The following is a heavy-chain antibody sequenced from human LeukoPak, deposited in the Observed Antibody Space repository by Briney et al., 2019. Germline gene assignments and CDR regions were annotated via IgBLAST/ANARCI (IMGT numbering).Heavy chain of an antibody. J-gene: IGHJ4*02. V-gene: IGHV4-31*03. CDR3: ASLDTAMVKVDS. D-gene: IGHD5-18*01. CDR1: GASVSSGGYY. CDR2: IYYSGST. Sequence: SETLSLTCTVSGASVSSGGYYWSWIRQHPGKGLEWIGYIYYSGSTYYNPSLKSRVTISADTSRNQFSLKLTSVTAADTAVYYCASLDTAMVKVDSWGQGTLVTVSS.